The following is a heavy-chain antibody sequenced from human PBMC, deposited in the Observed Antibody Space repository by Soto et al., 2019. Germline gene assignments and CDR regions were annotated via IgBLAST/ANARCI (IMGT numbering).Heavy chain of an antibody. CDR3: ARTPRYGSGSYYDY. Sequence: SETLYLTCTVSGGSICSYYWSWIRQPPGKRLEWIGYIYYSGSTNYNPSLKSRVTISVDTSKNQFSLKLSSVTAADTAVYYCARTPRYGSGSYYDYWGQGSLVTVSS. CDR1: GGSICSYY. J-gene: IGHJ4*02. CDR2: IYYSGST. D-gene: IGHD3-10*01. V-gene: IGHV4-59*01.